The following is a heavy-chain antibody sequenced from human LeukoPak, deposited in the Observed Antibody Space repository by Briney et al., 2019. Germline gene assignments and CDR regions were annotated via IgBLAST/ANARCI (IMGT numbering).Heavy chain of an antibody. D-gene: IGHD3-22*01. Sequence: SETLSLTCTVSGGSISSYYWSWIRQPPGKGLEWIGYIYYSGSTNYNPSLKSRVTISVDTSKNQFSLKLSSVTAADTAVYYCARGSYYYDSSGPGYYFDYWGQGTLVTVSS. CDR1: GGSISSYY. V-gene: IGHV4-59*01. J-gene: IGHJ4*02. CDR2: IYYSGST. CDR3: ARGSYYYDSSGPGYYFDY.